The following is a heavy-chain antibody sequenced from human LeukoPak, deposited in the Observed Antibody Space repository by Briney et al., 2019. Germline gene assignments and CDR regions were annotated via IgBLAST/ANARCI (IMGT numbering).Heavy chain of an antibody. Sequence: PSETLSLTCTVSGGSTSSYYWSWIRQPPGKGLEWIGYIYYSGSTNYNPSLKSRVTISVDTSKNQFSLKLSSVTAADTAVYYCARGGYYDFWSGYPRDYYYGMDVWGQGTTVTVSS. CDR1: GGSTSSYY. CDR2: IYYSGST. CDR3: ARGGYYDFWSGYPRDYYYGMDV. D-gene: IGHD3-3*01. V-gene: IGHV4-59*01. J-gene: IGHJ6*02.